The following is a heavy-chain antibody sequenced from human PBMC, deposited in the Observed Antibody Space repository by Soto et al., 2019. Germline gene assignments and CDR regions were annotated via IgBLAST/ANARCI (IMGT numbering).Heavy chain of an antibody. J-gene: IGHJ6*03. CDR2: INHSGST. D-gene: IGHD3-10*01. CDR1: GGSFSGYY. Sequence: HSETLSLTCAVYGGSFSGYYWSWIRQPPGKGLEWIGEINHSGSTNYNPSLKSRVTISVDTSKNQFSLKLSSVTAADTAVYYCARGGKLLWFGELLYPYYYMAVWGKGTTVTVSS. CDR3: ARGGKLLWFGELLYPYYYMAV. V-gene: IGHV4-34*01.